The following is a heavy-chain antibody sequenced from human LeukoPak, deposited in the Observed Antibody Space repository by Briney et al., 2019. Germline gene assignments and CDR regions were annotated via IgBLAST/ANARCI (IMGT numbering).Heavy chain of an antibody. D-gene: IGHD2-15*01. Sequence: SETLSLTCAVSGGSFSGYYWSWIRQPPGKGLEWIGEINHSGSTNYNPSLKSRVTISVDTSKNQFSLKLSSVTAADTAVYYCARVRLYCSGGSCTDRDYYYYGMDVWGQGATVTVSS. CDR3: ARVRLYCSGGSCTDRDYYYYGMDV. J-gene: IGHJ6*02. V-gene: IGHV4-34*01. CDR2: INHSGST. CDR1: GGSFSGYY.